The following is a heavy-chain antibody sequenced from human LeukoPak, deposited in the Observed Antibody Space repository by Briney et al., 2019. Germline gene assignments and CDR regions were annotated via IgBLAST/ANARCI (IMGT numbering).Heavy chain of an antibody. CDR3: ARERDGRFFDY. CDR1: GFTFSSYS. Sequence: NPGGSLRLSCAASGFTFSSYSMNWVRQAPGKGLEWVSSISSSSSYIYYADSVKGRFTISRDNAKNSLHLQMNTLTAEDTAVYYCARERDGRFFDYWGQGTLVTVSS. V-gene: IGHV3-21*01. D-gene: IGHD5-24*01. CDR2: ISSSSSYI. J-gene: IGHJ4*02.